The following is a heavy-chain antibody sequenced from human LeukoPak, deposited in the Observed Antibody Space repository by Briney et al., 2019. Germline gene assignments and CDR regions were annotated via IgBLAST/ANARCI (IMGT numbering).Heavy chain of an antibody. Sequence: ASVKVSCKSSGYMFTAYYIHWLRQAPGHGLEWVGWINPNDGGSRFAQRFQCRVTMTSDTTVTTTYMELTGLTSDDTAIFYCARVNSGYDFWGQGTLVAVSS. J-gene: IGHJ4*02. CDR3: ARVNSGYDF. D-gene: IGHD5-12*01. V-gene: IGHV1-2*02. CDR1: GYMFTAYY. CDR2: INPNDGGS.